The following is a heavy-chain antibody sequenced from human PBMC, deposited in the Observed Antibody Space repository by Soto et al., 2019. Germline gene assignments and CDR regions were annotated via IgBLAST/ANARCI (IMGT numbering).Heavy chain of an antibody. J-gene: IGHJ3*02. D-gene: IGHD3-16*01. CDR3: AKEGLLGELIRIGAFDI. V-gene: IGHV3-9*01. CDR1: GFTFDDYA. CDR2: ISWNSGSI. Sequence: GGSLRLSCAASGFTFDDYAMHWVRQAPGKGLEWVSGISWNSGSIGYADSVKGRFTISRDNAKNSLYLQMNSLRAEDTALYYCAKEGLLGELIRIGAFDIWGQGTMVTVSS.